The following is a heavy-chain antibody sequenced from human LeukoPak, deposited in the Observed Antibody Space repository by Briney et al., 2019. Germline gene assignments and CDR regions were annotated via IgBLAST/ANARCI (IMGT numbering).Heavy chain of an antibody. V-gene: IGHV4-59*01. CDR2: IYYSGST. J-gene: IGHJ3*02. CDR3: ARDYYDSNPAAFDI. D-gene: IGHD3-22*01. CDR1: GGSFSGYY. Sequence: KTSETLSLTCAVYGGSFSGYYWSWIRQPPGKGLERIGYIYYSGSTNYNPSLKSRVTISVDTSKNQFSLKLSSVTAADTAVYYCARDYYDSNPAAFDISGQGTMVTVSS.